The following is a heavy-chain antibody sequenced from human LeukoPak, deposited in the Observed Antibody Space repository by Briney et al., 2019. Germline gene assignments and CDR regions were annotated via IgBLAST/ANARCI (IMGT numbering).Heavy chain of an antibody. V-gene: IGHV1-8*03. CDR2: MNPNSGNT. J-gene: IGHJ4*02. D-gene: IGHD6-13*01. CDR1: GYTFTSYD. Sequence: ASVKVSCKASGYTFTSYDINWVRQATGQGLEWMGWMNPNSGNTGYAQKFQGRVTITADESTSTAYMELSSLRSEDTAVYYCALSGPYSNPFDYWGQGTLVTVSS. CDR3: ALSGPYSNPFDY.